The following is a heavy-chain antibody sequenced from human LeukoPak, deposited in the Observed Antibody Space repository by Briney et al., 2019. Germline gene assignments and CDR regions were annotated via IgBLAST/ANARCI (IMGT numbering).Heavy chain of an antibody. J-gene: IGHJ4*02. CDR3: ARGQFWSGYSI. CDR2: INHRRST. Sequence: KPSETLSLTCAVYGGSFSGYYWSWIRRPPGKGLEWIGEINHRRSTNYNPSLKSRVTMSVDTSKNQFSLNLSSVTAADTAVYYCARGQFWSGYSIWGQGTLVTVSS. CDR1: GGSFSGYY. V-gene: IGHV4-34*01. D-gene: IGHD3-3*02.